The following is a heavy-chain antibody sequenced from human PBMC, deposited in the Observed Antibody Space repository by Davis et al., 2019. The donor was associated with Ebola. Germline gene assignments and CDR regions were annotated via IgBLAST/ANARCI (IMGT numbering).Heavy chain of an antibody. CDR3: ASIITMIVVY. CDR2: IYFGGIT. J-gene: IGHJ4*02. Sequence: MPSETLSLTCTVSGGSISSSSYYWGWIRQPPGKGLEWIGSIYFGGITYYNPSLKSRVTISVDTSKNQFSLKLRSVTAADTAVYYCASIITMIVVYWGQGTLVTVSS. CDR1: GGSISSSSYY. V-gene: IGHV4-39*01. D-gene: IGHD3-22*01.